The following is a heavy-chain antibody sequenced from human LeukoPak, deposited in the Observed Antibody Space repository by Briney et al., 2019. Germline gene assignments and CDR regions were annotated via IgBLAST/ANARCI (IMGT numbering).Heavy chain of an antibody. CDR1: GGSISSGSCY. Sequence: PSQTLSLTCTVSGGSISSGSCYWSWIRQPAGKGLEWIGRIYTSGSTNYNPSLKSRVTISVDTSKNQFSLKLSSVTAADTAVYYCARELIVVVPAANWFDPWGQGTLVTVSS. CDR3: ARELIVVVPAANWFDP. V-gene: IGHV4-61*02. D-gene: IGHD2-2*01. CDR2: IYTSGST. J-gene: IGHJ5*02.